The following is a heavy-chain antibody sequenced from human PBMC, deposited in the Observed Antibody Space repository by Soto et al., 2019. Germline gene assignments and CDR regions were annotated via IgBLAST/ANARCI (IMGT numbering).Heavy chain of an antibody. CDR3: ARMHRIEVTGDVILVMDV. V-gene: IGHV2-70*11. J-gene: IGHJ6*02. CDR1: GFSLTTSGMC. CDR2: IDWDDDK. D-gene: IGHD6-19*01. Sequence: SGPTLVNPTQTLTLTCTFSGFSLTTSGMCVSWIRQPPGKALEWLARIDWDDDKYYSTSLKTRLTISKDTSKNQVVLTMTNMDPVDTATYYCARMHRIEVTGDVILVMDVWGQGTTVTSP.